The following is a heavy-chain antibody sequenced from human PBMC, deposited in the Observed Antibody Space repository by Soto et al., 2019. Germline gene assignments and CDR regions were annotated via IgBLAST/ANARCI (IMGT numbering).Heavy chain of an antibody. CDR1: GGSISSGDYY. CDR2: IYYSGST. Sequence: SETLSLTCTVSGGSISSGDYYWSWIRQPPGKGLEWIGYIYYSGSTYYNPSLKSRVTISVDTSKNQFSLKLSSVTAADTAVYYCASRSRRLYYYGMDVWGQGTTVTVAS. CDR3: ASRSRRLYYYGMDV. J-gene: IGHJ6*02. V-gene: IGHV4-30-4*01. D-gene: IGHD6-25*01.